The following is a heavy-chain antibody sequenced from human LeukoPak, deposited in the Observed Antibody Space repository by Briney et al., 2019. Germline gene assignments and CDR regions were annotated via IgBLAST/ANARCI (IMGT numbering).Heavy chain of an antibody. Sequence: SQTLSLTCAISGDSVSSNSAAWNWVRQSPSRGLEWLGRTYYRSQWYSDYAVSVSSRVTINPDTSKNQFSLKLSSVTAADTAVYYCARYSALAQAVMFDYWGQGTLVTVSS. J-gene: IGHJ4*02. D-gene: IGHD6-19*01. CDR3: ARYSALAQAVMFDY. CDR2: TYYRSQWYS. CDR1: GDSVSSNSAA. V-gene: IGHV6-1*01.